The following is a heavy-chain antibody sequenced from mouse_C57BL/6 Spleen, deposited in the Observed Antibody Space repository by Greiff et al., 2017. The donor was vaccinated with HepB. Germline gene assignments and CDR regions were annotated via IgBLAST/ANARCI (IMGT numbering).Heavy chain of an antibody. CDR2: IYPGDGDT. D-gene: IGHD2-10*02. CDR1: GYAFSSSW. V-gene: IGHV1-82*01. J-gene: IGHJ3*01. Sequence: VHLVESGPELVKPGASVKISCKASGYAFSSSWMNWVKQRPGKGLEWIGRIYPGDGDTNYNGKFKGKATLTADKSSSTAYMQLSSLTSEDSAVYFCAISGYGNSGFAYWGQGTLVTVSA. CDR3: AISGYGNSGFAY.